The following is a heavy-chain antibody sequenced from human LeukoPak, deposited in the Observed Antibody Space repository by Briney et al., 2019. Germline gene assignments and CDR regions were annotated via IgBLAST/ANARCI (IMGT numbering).Heavy chain of an antibody. V-gene: IGHV3-7*01. CDR2: INQGGSET. Sequence: GGSLRLSCAASGFTFRTYWMSWVRQAPGKGLEWVASINQGGSETYYVESVKGRFTISRDNAMNSFFLQMNSLRAEDTAVYYCARLIGDHTIYDYWGQGTLVTVSS. CDR1: GFTFRTYW. D-gene: IGHD3-16*01. CDR3: ARLIGDHTIYDY. J-gene: IGHJ4*02.